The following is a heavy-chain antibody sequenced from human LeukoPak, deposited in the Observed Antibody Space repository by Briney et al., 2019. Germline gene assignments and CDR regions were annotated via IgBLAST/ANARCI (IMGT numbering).Heavy chain of an antibody. V-gene: IGHV1-18*01. J-gene: IGHJ4*02. CDR3: ARGAYGDK. CDR1: GYTLTSYG. CDR2: ISTQSGNT. D-gene: IGHD4-17*01. Sequence: GASVKVSCDASGYTLTSYGINWMRQAPGQGLEWMGWISTQSGNTNYAQKVQGRLTLTTDRSTNTAYMELRSLRSDDTAVYYCARGAYGDKWGQGTMVTVSS.